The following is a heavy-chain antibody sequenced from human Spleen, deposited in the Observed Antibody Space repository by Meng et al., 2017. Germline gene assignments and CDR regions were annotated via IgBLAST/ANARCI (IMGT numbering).Heavy chain of an antibody. D-gene: IGHD4-11*01. Sequence: VQLQQWGAGLLKPSETLSLTCGVDGGSSSRYYVSWIRQPPGKGLEWIGEINLSGRTNYNPSLRSRLTLSVDTSQNHFSLKLTSVTAADTAVYYCARGPTTMAHDFDYWGQGTLVTVSS. J-gene: IGHJ4*02. V-gene: IGHV4-34*01. CDR1: GGSSSRYY. CDR2: INLSGRT. CDR3: ARGPTTMAHDFDY.